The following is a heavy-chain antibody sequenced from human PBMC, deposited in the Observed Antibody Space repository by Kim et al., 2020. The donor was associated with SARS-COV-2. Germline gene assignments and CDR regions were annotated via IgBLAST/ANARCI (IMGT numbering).Heavy chain of an antibody. CDR1: AYTFTNYG. CDR3: ARIAAAGIDGPMIDY. V-gene: IGHV1-18*01. CDR2: ISAYNGNT. D-gene: IGHD6-13*01. Sequence: ASVKVSCKASAYTFTNYGISWVRQAPGQGLEWMGWISAYNGNTNYAQKFQGRVTMTTDTSTSTAYMELRSLRSDDTAVYYCARIAAAGIDGPMIDYWGQGTLVTVSS. J-gene: IGHJ4*02.